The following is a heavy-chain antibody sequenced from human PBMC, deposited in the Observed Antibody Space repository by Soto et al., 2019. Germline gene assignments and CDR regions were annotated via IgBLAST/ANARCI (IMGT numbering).Heavy chain of an antibody. Sequence: QVQLVQSGAEVKKPGASVRVSCKASGYTFTSYDIYWVRQATGQGLEWMGWMNPFNGNAVYTQKFQDRVTMTRDTSINTAYMEMSGLRSEDTAVYYCTRGKGNHWGQGSLVTVSS. CDR2: MNPFNGNA. CDR1: GYTFTSYD. V-gene: IGHV1-8*01. J-gene: IGHJ4*02. CDR3: TRGKGNH.